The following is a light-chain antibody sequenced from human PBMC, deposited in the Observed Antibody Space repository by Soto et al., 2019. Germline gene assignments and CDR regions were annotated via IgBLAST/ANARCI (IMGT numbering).Light chain of an antibody. J-gene: IGKJ1*01. CDR1: QSISRW. Sequence: DIQMTQSPSTLSASVGDRVTITCRASQSISRWLAWYQQKPGKAPKVLLWDASSLQRGVPSRFSGSGSGTEFTLTISSLQPDDFATYYCQQYNGYSTWTFGQGTKVEIK. CDR3: QQYNGYSTWT. CDR2: DAS. V-gene: IGKV1-5*01.